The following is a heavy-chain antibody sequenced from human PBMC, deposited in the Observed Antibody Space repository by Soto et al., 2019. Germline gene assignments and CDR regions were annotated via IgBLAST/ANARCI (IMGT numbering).Heavy chain of an antibody. CDR1: GYTFSSHG. Sequence: GASVKVSCKTSGYTFSSHGISWVRQAPGQGLEWMGWINPSSGNTHFAPKVQGRVSLTTDTSTSTAYMELRSLTSDDTAMYYCVREMDSGYAHDFDYWGQGTLVTVSS. D-gene: IGHD5-12*01. CDR3: VREMDSGYAHDFDY. CDR2: INPSSGNT. V-gene: IGHV1-18*04. J-gene: IGHJ4*02.